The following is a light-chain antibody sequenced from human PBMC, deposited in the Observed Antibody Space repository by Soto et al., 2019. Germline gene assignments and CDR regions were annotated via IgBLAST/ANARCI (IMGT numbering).Light chain of an antibody. CDR1: QAISSS. CDR2: PAS. V-gene: IGKV1-9*01. J-gene: IGKJ5*01. Sequence: DIQLTQSPSFLSASVGDRVTITCRASQAISSSLAWYQQIPGKAPKVLIYPASTLQSGVPSRFRGSGSGTECTLTISSLLNEDVATYHCQQLNSFPLTFGQVTRLEIK. CDR3: QQLNSFPLT.